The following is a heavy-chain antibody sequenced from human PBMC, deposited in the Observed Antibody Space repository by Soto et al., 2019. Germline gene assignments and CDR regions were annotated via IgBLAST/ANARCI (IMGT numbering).Heavy chain of an antibody. CDR3: ARGWGRIFDY. CDR1: GGSFSGYY. V-gene: IGHV4-34*01. Sequence: PSETLSLTCAVYGGSFSGYYWNWIRQPPGKGLEWIGEINHSGSTNYNPSLNSRVTISVDTSKNQFSLKLSSVTAADTAVYYCARGWGRIFDYWGQGTLVTVSS. J-gene: IGHJ4*02. D-gene: IGHD7-27*01. CDR2: INHSGST.